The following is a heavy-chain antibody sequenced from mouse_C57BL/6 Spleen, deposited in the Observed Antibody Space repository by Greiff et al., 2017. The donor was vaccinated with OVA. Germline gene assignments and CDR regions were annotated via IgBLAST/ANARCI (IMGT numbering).Heavy chain of an antibody. J-gene: IGHJ4*01. V-gene: IGHV1-4*01. Sequence: VQLQQSGAELARPGASVKMSCKASGYTFTSYTMHWVKQRPGQGLEWIGYINPSSGYTKYNQKFKDKATLTADKSSSTAYMQLSSLTSEDSAVYYCARSKVYGNYVDYAMDYWGQGTSVTVSS. CDR1: GYTFTSYT. CDR3: ARSKVYGNYVDYAMDY. D-gene: IGHD2-1*01. CDR2: INPSSGYT.